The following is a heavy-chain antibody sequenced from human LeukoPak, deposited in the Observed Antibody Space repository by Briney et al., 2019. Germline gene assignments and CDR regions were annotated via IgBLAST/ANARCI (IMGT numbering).Heavy chain of an antibody. Sequence: SETLSLTCTVSRDSISSSYWSWIRQPPGKGLEWIAYVHNNGRTSYNPSLKSRVTISIDTSKNQFSLKVSSATAADTAVYYCARHSNWNGGIDWFDPWGHGTLVTVSS. J-gene: IGHJ5*02. CDR2: VHNNGRT. V-gene: IGHV4-59*08. CDR1: RDSISSSY. D-gene: IGHD1-20*01. CDR3: ARHSNWNGGIDWFDP.